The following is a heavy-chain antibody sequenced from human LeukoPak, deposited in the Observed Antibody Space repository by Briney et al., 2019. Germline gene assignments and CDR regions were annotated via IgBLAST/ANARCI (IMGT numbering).Heavy chain of an antibody. Sequence: ETLSLTCTVSGGSISSYYWSWIRQPPGKGLEWIGYICYSGSTNYNPSLKSRVTISVDTSKNQFSLKLSSVTAADTAVYYCARENYSSRGGYYYYYGMDVWGQGTTVTVSS. CDR1: GGSISSYY. D-gene: IGHD6-13*01. CDR3: ARENYSSRGGYYYYYGMDV. CDR2: ICYSGST. V-gene: IGHV4-59*01. J-gene: IGHJ6*02.